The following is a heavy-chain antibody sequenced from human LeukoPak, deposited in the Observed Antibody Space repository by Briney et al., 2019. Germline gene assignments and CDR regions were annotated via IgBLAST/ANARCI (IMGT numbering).Heavy chain of an antibody. CDR2: INSDGSST. CDR3: ARENYDILTGSYY. Sequence: GGSLRLSCAASGFTFSSYWMHWVRQAPGKGLVWVSRINSDGSSTSYADSVKGRFTISRDNAKNTLYLQMNSLRAEDTAVYYCARENYDILTGSYYWGQGTLVTVSS. CDR1: GFTFSSYW. D-gene: IGHD3-9*01. J-gene: IGHJ4*02. V-gene: IGHV3-74*01.